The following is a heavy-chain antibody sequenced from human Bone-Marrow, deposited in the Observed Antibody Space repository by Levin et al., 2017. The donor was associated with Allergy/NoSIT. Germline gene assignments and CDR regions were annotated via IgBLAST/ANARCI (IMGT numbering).Heavy chain of an antibody. CDR2: ISWNSGSI. CDR3: ASLAVAHHGDYYGMDG. Sequence: GGSLRLSCAASGFTFDDYAMHWVRQAPGKGLEWVSGISWNSGSIGYADSVKGRFTISRDNAKNSLYLQMNSLRAEDTALYYCASLAVAHHGDYYGMDGWGQGTTVTVSS. D-gene: IGHD6-19*01. J-gene: IGHJ6*02. V-gene: IGHV3-9*01. CDR1: GFTFDDYA.